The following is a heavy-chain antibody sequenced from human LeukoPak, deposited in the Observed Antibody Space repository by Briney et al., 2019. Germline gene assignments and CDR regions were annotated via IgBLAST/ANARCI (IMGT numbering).Heavy chain of an antibody. D-gene: IGHD1-26*01. CDR3: AKDFSRGSYYFTFDY. Sequence: GGSLRLSCAASGFTFSSYAMNWVRQAPGKGLEWVSVVSGSGGSTYYADSVKGRFTISRDNSKDTLYLQMNSLRAEDTAVYYCAKDFSRGSYYFTFDYWGQGTLVTVSS. V-gene: IGHV3-23*01. CDR1: GFTFSSYA. J-gene: IGHJ4*02. CDR2: VSGSGGST.